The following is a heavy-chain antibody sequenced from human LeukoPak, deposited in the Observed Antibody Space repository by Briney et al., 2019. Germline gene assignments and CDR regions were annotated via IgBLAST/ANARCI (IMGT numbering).Heavy chain of an antibody. CDR1: GYSFPTYW. J-gene: IGHJ4*02. D-gene: IGHD2-2*03. Sequence: GGSLKISCKGSGYSFPTYWVARGGQIPGKGLGWVGIIYPDEPNIRYSPSFQGQVTISADKSISTAYLQWSSLKASDTAMYYCARPPSRGYSSSFEYWGQGTLVSVSS. V-gene: IGHV5-51*01. CDR2: IYPDEPNI. CDR3: ARPPSRGYSSSFEY.